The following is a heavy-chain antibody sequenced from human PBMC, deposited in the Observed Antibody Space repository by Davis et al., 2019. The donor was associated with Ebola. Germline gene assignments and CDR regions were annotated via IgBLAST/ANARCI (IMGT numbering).Heavy chain of an antibody. CDR2: VHYAGSS. D-gene: IGHD3-3*01. CDR1: GFTVSSNF. CDR3: AKSGLSFGVVKYHYGMDV. V-gene: IGHV4-59*02. J-gene: IGHJ6*02. Sequence: ESLKISCAASGFTVSSNFMSWVRQAPGKGLEWLGYVHYAGSSRYNPSLKSRVTISLDTSKNQFSLKLSSLTAADTAVYYCAKSGLSFGVVKYHYGMDVWGQGTTVTVSS.